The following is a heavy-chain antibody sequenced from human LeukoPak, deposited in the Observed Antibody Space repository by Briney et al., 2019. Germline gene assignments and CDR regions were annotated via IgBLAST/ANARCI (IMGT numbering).Heavy chain of an antibody. CDR2: IYYSGST. V-gene: IGHV4-59*01. CDR3: ARNVPATAPVSPYFDY. J-gene: IGHJ4*02. Sequence: PSETLPLTCTVSGASISSYYWSWIRQPPGKGLEWIGYIYYSGSTNYNPSLKSRVTVSVDTSKNQFSLKLSSVTAADTAVYYCARNVPATAPVSPYFDYWGQGTLVTVSS. D-gene: IGHD2-2*01. CDR1: GASISSYY.